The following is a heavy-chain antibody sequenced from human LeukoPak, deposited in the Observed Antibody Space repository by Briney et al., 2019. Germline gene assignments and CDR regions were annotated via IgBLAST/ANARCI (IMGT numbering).Heavy chain of an antibody. Sequence: GGSLRLPWAGWGFTLGEKGMNGAGRARGRGREGGEFIWYDGSNTYYADSVKGRFSISRDNSRNTLYLPMNSLRVDDTAVYYCTTAPSYNWNQWLFDDWGQGTLVTVSS. V-gene: IGHV3-30*02. CDR1: GFTLGEKG. CDR2: IWYDGSNT. D-gene: IGHD1-1*01. CDR3: TTAPSYNWNQWLFDD. J-gene: IGHJ4*02.